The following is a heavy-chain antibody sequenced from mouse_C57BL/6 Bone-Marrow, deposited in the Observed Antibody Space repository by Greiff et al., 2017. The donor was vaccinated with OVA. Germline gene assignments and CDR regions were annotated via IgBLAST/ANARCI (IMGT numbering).Heavy chain of an antibody. D-gene: IGHD2-4*01. CDR1: GFTFSSYA. J-gene: IGHJ1*03. Sequence: EVKLVESGGGLVKPGGSLKLSCAASGFTFSSYAMSWVRQTPEKRLEWVATISAGGSYTYYPDNVKGRFTISRDNAKNNLYLQMSHLKSEDTAMDYCARDRRLRWYFDVWGTGTTVTGSS. CDR2: ISAGGSYT. V-gene: IGHV5-4*01. CDR3: ARDRRLRWYFDV.